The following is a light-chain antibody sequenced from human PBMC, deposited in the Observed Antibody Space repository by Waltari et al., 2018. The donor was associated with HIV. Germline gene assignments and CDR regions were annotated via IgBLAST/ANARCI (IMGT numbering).Light chain of an antibody. J-gene: IGKJ1*01. CDR3: QQRSSWPLT. CDR1: QSVRSY. V-gene: IGKV3-11*01. CDR2: DTS. Sequence: EIVLTQSPAPLSLSPGERATLSCRASQSVRSYLAWYQQKPGQAPRLLIFDTSNRATGIAARFSGSGSGTDFTLTISSLEPEDFAVYYCQQRSSWPLTLGQGTNVEFK.